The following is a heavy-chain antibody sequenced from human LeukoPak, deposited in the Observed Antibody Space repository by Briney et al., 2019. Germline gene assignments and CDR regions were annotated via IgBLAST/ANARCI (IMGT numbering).Heavy chain of an antibody. CDR2: ISYDGGNK. Sequence: TGGSLRLSCAASGFTFSSYAMHWVRQAPGKGLEWVAVISYDGGNKYYADSVKGRFTISRDNSKNTLYLQMNSLRAEDTAVYYCARDYFPHYDILTGLDYWGQGTLVTVSS. CDR3: ARDYFPHYDILTGLDY. D-gene: IGHD3-9*01. J-gene: IGHJ4*02. V-gene: IGHV3-30-3*01. CDR1: GFTFSSYA.